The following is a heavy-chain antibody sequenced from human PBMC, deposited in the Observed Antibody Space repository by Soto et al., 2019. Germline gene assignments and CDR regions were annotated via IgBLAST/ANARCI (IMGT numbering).Heavy chain of an antibody. Sequence: GGSLRLSCAASGFTFTRYSMNWVRQAPGKGLEWVSSISSTTNYIYYGGSMKGRFTISRDNAKNSLYLEMNSLRAEDTAVYYCARESEDLASNFDYWGQGTLVTVSS. V-gene: IGHV3-21*06. CDR2: ISSTTNYI. CDR1: GFTFTRYS. J-gene: IGHJ4*02. CDR3: ARESEDLASNFDY.